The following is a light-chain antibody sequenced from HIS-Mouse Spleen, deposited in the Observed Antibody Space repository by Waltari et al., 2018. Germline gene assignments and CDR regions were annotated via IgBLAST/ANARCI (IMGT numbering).Light chain of an antibody. CDR1: QSVRSN. V-gene: IGKV3-15*01. Sequence: EIVLTQSPATRSVSPGERATLSCRASQSVRSNLAWYQQKPGQDPRLLIYGASTRATGIPARFSGSGSGTEFTLTSSSLQSEDFAGYYCQQYNNWPLYTFGQGTKLEIK. CDR2: GAS. J-gene: IGKJ2*01. CDR3: QQYNNWPLYT.